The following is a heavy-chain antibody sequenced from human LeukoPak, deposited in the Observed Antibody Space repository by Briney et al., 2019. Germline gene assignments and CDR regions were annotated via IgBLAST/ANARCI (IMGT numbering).Heavy chain of an antibody. D-gene: IGHD4/OR15-4a*01. CDR1: GFTFSSYA. CDR2: ISGSGGST. CDR3: ARAKDNYRGNDAFDI. Sequence: GGSLRLXCAASGFTFSSYAMSWVRQAPGKGLEWVSAISGSGGSTYYADSVKGRFTISRDNSKNTLYLQMNSLRAEDTAVYYCARAKDNYRGNDAFDIWGQGTMVTVSS. V-gene: IGHV3-23*01. J-gene: IGHJ3*02.